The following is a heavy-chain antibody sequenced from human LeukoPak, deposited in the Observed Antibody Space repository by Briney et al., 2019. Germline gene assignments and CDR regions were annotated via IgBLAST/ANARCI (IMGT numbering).Heavy chain of an antibody. CDR1: GFTFNSYG. D-gene: IGHD3-10*01. V-gene: IGHV3-30*03. CDR3: ARSSVWFGESIDY. Sequence: GTSLSLSCVASGFTFNSYGMHWVRQAPGKGLEWVAVISYDGSNKYYADSVKGRFTISRDNSKNTLYLQMNSLRAEDTAVYYCARSSVWFGESIDYWGQGTLVTVSS. CDR2: ISYDGSNK. J-gene: IGHJ4*02.